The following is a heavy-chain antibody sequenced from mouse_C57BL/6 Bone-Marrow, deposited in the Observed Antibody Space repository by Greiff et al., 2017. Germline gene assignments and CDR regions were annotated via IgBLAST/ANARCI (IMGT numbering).Heavy chain of an antibody. Sequence: QVPLQQSGPGLVQPSQSLSITCTVSGFSLTSYGVPWVRQSPGKGLEWLGVIWSGGSTDYNAAFISKPRICKDNSMSQVFFKMYRLQAVDTSIYYCARHGSSLDYWGQGTTLTVSS. CDR2: IWSGGST. CDR3: ARHGSSLDY. D-gene: IGHD1-1*01. CDR1: GFSLTSYG. V-gene: IGHV2-2*01. J-gene: IGHJ2*01.